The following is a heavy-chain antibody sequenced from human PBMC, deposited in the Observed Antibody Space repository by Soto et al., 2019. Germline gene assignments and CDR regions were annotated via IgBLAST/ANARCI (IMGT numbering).Heavy chain of an antibody. CDR1: GCTFTSYC. Sequence: ASVKVSCKASGCTFTSYCISWVRQAPSQGLEWMGWISAYNGNTNYAQKLQGRVTMTTDTSTSTAYMELRSLRSDDTAVYYCARDGLPITIFGVVIIRFDYWGQGTLVTVSS. D-gene: IGHD3-3*01. CDR2: ISAYNGNT. CDR3: ARDGLPITIFGVVIIRFDY. J-gene: IGHJ4*02. V-gene: IGHV1-18*04.